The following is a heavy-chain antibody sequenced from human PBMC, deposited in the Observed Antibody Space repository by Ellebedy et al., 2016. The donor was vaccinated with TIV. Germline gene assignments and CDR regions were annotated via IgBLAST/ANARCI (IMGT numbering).Heavy chain of an antibody. V-gene: IGHV3-23*01. Sequence: GESLKISCAASGFTSRSYAMSWVRQAPGKGLEWVSVISGSGETTYYADSVKGRFTISRDNSKNMLYLQMNSLTVEDTAVYYCAKDVTGYISGWYEAKAFDIWGQGTLVTVSS. D-gene: IGHD6-19*01. CDR1: GFTSRSYA. CDR2: ISGSGETT. J-gene: IGHJ3*02. CDR3: AKDVTGYISGWYEAKAFDI.